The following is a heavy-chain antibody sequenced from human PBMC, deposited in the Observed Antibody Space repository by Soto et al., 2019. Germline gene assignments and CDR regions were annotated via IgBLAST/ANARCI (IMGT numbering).Heavy chain of an antibody. CDR3: ARVGIGVYYDILTGYFNRYFDY. V-gene: IGHV4-34*01. D-gene: IGHD3-9*01. J-gene: IGHJ4*02. CDR1: GGSFSGYY. Sequence: SETLSLTCAVYGGSFSGYYWSWIRQPPGKGLEWIGEINHSGSTNYNPSLKSRVTISVDTSKNQFSLKLSSVTAADTAVYYCARVGIGVYYDILTGYFNRYFDYWGQGTLVTVSS. CDR2: INHSGST.